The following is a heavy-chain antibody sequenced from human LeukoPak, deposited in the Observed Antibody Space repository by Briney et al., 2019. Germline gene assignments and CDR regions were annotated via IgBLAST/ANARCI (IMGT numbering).Heavy chain of an antibody. CDR1: GYTFTSYG. CDR2: ISAYNGNT. Sequence: GASVKVSCKASGYTFTSYGISWVRQAPGQGLEWMGWISAYNGNTNYAQKLQGRVTMTTDTSTSTAYMELRSLRSDDTAVYYCASLYDYYYDSSGHDAFDIWGQGTMVTVSS. J-gene: IGHJ3*02. CDR3: ASLYDYYYDSSGHDAFDI. D-gene: IGHD3-22*01. V-gene: IGHV1-18*01.